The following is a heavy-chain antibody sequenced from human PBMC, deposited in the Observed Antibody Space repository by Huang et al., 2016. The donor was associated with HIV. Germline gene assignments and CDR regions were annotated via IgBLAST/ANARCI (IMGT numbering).Heavy chain of an antibody. CDR3: VGSPGMGMVAGGWVVH. CDR1: NGSFSGYF. Sequence: QVRLQQWGAGLLKPSETLSLTCAVYNGSFSGYFWNWFRLAPRKGLEWIGEVSHSGNVNSNPSLKSRVARAVVPSKKQFSLNLTSVTAADSAIYCCVGSPGMGMVAGGWVVHWGHGNQVSVSS. CDR2: VSHSGNV. J-gene: IGHJ4*01. D-gene: IGHD6-19*01. V-gene: IGHV4-34*02.